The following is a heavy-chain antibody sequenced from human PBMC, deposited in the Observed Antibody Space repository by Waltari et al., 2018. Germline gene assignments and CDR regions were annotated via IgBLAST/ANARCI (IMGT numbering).Heavy chain of an antibody. CDR2: ISSWGTDM. Sequence: EVQLVESGGGLVKPGGSLRLSCVASGLTFRTYSMNWVRQAPGKGLEWVSSISSWGTDMYYADSMKGRFTVSRDNAKNSLYLQMTSLRVDDTAVYYCATIAVAGEFDYWGQGTLVTVSS. D-gene: IGHD6-19*01. J-gene: IGHJ4*02. CDR1: GLTFRTYS. V-gene: IGHV3-21*01. CDR3: ATIAVAGEFDY.